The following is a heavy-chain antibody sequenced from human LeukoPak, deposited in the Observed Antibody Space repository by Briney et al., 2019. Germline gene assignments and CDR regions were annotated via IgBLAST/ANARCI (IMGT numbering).Heavy chain of an antibody. CDR3: ARDLIVVVNPKPEYFQH. V-gene: IGHV1-18*01. CDR1: GYTYSSYA. J-gene: IGHJ1*01. D-gene: IGHD3-22*01. Sequence: ASVKVSCKASGYTYSSYAVSWVRQAPGQGLEWLGWISANNGDTKYAQTVQGRITMTTDTSTSTAFMELRSLRSDDTAVYYCARDLIVVVNPKPEYFQHWGQGTLVTVSS. CDR2: ISANNGDT.